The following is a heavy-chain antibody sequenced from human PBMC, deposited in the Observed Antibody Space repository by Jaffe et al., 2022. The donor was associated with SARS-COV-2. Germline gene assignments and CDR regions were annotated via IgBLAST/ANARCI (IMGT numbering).Heavy chain of an antibody. J-gene: IGHJ6*02. V-gene: IGHV3-30*18. Sequence: QVQLVESGGGVVQPGRSLRLSCAASGFTFSSYGMHWVRQAPGKGLEWVAVISYDGSNKYYADSVKGRFTISRDNSKNTLYLQMNSLRAEDTAVYYCAKGYYDFWRLYGMDVWGQGTTVTVSS. CDR2: ISYDGSNK. CDR1: GFTFSSYG. D-gene: IGHD3-3*01. CDR3: AKGYYDFWRLYGMDV.